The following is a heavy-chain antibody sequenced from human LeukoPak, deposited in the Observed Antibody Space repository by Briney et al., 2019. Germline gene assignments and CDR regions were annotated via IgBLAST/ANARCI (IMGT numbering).Heavy chain of an antibody. CDR1: GFTFSTYG. Sequence: QSGGSLRLSCTASGFTFSTYGMHWVRQAPGRGLEWLARIWNDGSKKYYADSVKGRLTISRDNPKNTLYLQMNSLGVEDTGVYYCVREIWLGQAKLFDYWGQGTLVTVSS. D-gene: IGHD3-10*01. V-gene: IGHV3-33*01. J-gene: IGHJ4*02. CDR3: VREIWLGQAKLFDY. CDR2: IWNDGSKK.